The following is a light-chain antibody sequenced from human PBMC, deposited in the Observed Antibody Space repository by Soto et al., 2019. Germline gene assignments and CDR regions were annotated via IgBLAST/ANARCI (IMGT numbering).Light chain of an antibody. CDR3: CSYAGSDVFV. V-gene: IGLV2-23*02. Sequence: QSGLTQPASGAGSPGQSITISCTGSNTDIGNYKIVSWYQQHPCKAPKLIIYEVTKRPSGVSNRFSGSKSGNTDSLTISRPQAEDEADYHCCSYAGSDVFVFGSGTKVTAL. J-gene: IGLJ1*01. CDR1: NTDIGNYKI. CDR2: EVT.